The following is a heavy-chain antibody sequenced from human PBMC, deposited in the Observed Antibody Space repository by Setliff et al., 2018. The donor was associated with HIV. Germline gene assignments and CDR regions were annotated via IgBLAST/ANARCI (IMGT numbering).Heavy chain of an antibody. D-gene: IGHD3-3*01. CDR1: GYSISSGYY. V-gene: IGHV4-38-2*01. CDR3: ARVPFTTGFDY. Sequence: SETLSLTCAVSGYSISSGYYWGWIRQPPGRGLEWIGNIYHSGGTHYNPSLRSRVTISVDTSKNHFSLKLRSVTAADTAVFYCARVPFTTGFDYWGQGILVTVSS. CDR2: IYHSGGT. J-gene: IGHJ4*02.